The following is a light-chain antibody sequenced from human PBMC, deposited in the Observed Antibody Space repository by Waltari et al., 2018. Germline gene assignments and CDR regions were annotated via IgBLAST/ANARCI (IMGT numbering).Light chain of an antibody. Sequence: QSVLTQPPSASGTPGQRVTISCSGSNSNIGNNYVSWYQQLPGTAPKLLIYRDDQRPSWVPDRFSGSKSGTSASLAISGLLSEDEADYYCAAWDGSLSGVFGAGTKLTVL. J-gene: IGLJ3*02. CDR1: NSNIGNNY. CDR3: AAWDGSLSGV. CDR2: RDD. V-gene: IGLV1-47*01.